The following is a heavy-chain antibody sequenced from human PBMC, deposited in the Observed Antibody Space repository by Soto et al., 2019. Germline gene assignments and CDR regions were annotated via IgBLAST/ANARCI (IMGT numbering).Heavy chain of an antibody. CDR1: GFSFSTYE. CDR2: ISKSSIDI. J-gene: IGHJ3*02. D-gene: IGHD6-6*01. Sequence: EVQLVESGGGLVQPGGSLRLSCAASGFSFSTYEMNWVRQAPGKGLEWVSYISKSSIDIYYADSVKGRFTISRDNANNSLYLHMSRLSVEDTALYYCAPRKYGSFNIAAFDIWGQGTMVTVSS. V-gene: IGHV3-48*03. CDR3: APRKYGSFNIAAFDI.